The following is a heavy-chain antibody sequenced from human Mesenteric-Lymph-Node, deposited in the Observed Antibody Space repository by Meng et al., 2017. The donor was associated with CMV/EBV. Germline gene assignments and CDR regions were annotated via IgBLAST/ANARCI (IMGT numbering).Heavy chain of an antibody. D-gene: IGHD1-1*01. CDR2: ISWNSITI. Sequence: SLKISCAASGFAFDDHAMHWVRQAPGKGLEWVAAISWNSITIVYADSVKGRFTISRDNAKNSLYLQMNSLRAEDTALYYCAKDIGATGTTGGDYWGQGTLVTVSS. V-gene: IGHV3-9*01. CDR3: AKDIGATGTTGGDY. CDR1: GFAFDDHA. J-gene: IGHJ4*02.